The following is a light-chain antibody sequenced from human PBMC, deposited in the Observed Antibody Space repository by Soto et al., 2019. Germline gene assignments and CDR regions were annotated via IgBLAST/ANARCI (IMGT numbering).Light chain of an antibody. J-gene: IGKJ4*01. CDR2: ATS. Sequence: AIQMTQFPSSLSASVGDSVTIVCRASQDIRSDLGWYQQRPGKAPNLLIYATSNLQNGVPSRFSGSGSGTDFTLTISSLQPEDFATYYCLQDNAYPLTFGGGTKVDI. CDR3: LQDNAYPLT. V-gene: IGKV1-6*01. CDR1: QDIRSD.